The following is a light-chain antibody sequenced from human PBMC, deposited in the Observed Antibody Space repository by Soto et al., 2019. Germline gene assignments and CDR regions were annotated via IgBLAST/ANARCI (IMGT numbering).Light chain of an antibody. CDR3: QQYGSSPRT. Sequence: EIVLTQSPDTLSLSPGERATLSCRASQSISSSYLAWYQQKPGQAPRLFIYGASSRATGIPDRFSGSGSGTDFTLTISRLEPEDVAVYYCQQYGSSPRTFGQGTKVEIK. CDR2: GAS. J-gene: IGKJ1*01. V-gene: IGKV3-20*01. CDR1: QSISSSY.